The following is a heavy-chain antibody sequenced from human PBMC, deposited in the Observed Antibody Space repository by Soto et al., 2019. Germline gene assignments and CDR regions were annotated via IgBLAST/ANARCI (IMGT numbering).Heavy chain of an antibody. J-gene: IGHJ4*02. D-gene: IGHD5-12*01. CDR1: GYTFISYD. V-gene: IGHV1-8*01. CDR2: MNPNTGDT. Sequence: QVQLVQSGAEVKKPGASVKVSCKASGYTFISYDINWVRQATGQGLEWMGWMNPNTGDTGYAQKFQGRVTMTRNTSITTANMELSSLRSDDTAGYFCARGDGYIFDYWGQGTLVTVSS. CDR3: ARGDGYIFDY.